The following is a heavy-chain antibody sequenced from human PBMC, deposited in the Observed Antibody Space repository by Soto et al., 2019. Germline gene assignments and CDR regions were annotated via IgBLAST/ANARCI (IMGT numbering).Heavy chain of an antibody. J-gene: IGHJ4*02. D-gene: IGHD6-19*01. V-gene: IGHV4-61*01. CDR1: GGSVSSGSFH. CDR2: IFYNGTA. CDR3: ARIGGWYDIDF. Sequence: SETLSLTCSVSGGSVSSGSFHWSWIRQPPGKGLQFIGSIFYNGTANYSPSLKNRVSISIDTSQSQFFLQLISVAAADTAVYYCARIGGWYDIDFWGQGSLVTVSS.